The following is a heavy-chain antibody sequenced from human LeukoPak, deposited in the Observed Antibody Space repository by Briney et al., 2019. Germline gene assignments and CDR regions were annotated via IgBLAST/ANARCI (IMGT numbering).Heavy chain of an antibody. D-gene: IGHD6-13*01. CDR1: GGSVSSGSYY. CDR3: ARDGEPAAAGTFDY. CDR2: IYYSGST. V-gene: IGHV4-61*01. J-gene: IGHJ4*02. Sequence: SETLSLTCTVSGGSVSSGSYYWSWIRQPPGKGLEWIGYIYYSGSTNYNPSLKSRVTISVDTSKNQFSLKLSSVTAADTAVYYCARDGEPAAAGTFDYWGQGTLVTVSS.